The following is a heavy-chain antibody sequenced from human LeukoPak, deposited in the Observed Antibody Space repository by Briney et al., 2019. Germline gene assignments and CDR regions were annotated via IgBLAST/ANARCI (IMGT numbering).Heavy chain of an antibody. CDR3: ARVRYCSGGSCRELFDY. Sequence: SETLSHTCAVSGYSISSGYYWGWIRQPPGKGLEWIGSIYHSGSTYYNPSLKSRVTISVDTSKNQFSLKLSSVTAADTAVYYCARVRYCSGGSCRELFDYWGQGTLVTVSS. CDR2: IYHSGST. CDR1: GYSISSGYY. V-gene: IGHV4-38-2*01. D-gene: IGHD2-15*01. J-gene: IGHJ4*02.